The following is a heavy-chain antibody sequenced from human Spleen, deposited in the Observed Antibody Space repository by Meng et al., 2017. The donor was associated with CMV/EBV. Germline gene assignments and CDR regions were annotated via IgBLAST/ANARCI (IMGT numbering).Heavy chain of an antibody. CDR2: VSSDGSNK. CDR3: ARAPREPVAIGGIDY. D-gene: IGHD2-2*02. J-gene: IGHJ4*02. CDR1: GFTFNNYA. Sequence: LSLTCAASGFTFNNYAMHWVRQAPGKGLEWVAVVSSDGSNKYYADSVRGRYTISRDNSKNTVYLQLNSLRAEDTALYYCARAPREPVAIGGIDYWGQGTLVTVSS. V-gene: IGHV3-30*04.